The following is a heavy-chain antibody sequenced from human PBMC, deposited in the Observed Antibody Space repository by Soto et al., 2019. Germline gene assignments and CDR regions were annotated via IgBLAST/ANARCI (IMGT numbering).Heavy chain of an antibody. J-gene: IGHJ5*02. CDR1: GFTFSDYY. CDR2: ISSSGSTI. Sequence: PGGSLRLSCAASGFTFSDYYMSWIRQAPGKGLEWVSYISSSGSTIYYADSVKGRFTISRDNAKNSLYLQMNSLRAEDTAVYYCARVWPLVYNWNDEGWSDPWGQGTLVTVSS. D-gene: IGHD1-1*01. V-gene: IGHV3-11*01. CDR3: ARVWPLVYNWNDEGWSDP.